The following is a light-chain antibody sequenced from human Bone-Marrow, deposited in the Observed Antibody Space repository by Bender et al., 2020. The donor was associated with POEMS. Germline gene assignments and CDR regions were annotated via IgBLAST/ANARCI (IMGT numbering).Light chain of an antibody. J-gene: IGLJ2*01. CDR2: GVS. Sequence: QSALTQPPSASGSPGQSVTISCTGTSSDVGGYNYVSWYQQHPGKAPKLMIYGVSKRPSGVSHRFSGSKSDNTASLTISRLQVDDEADYFCSSYVISPGVVFGGGTKLTVL. V-gene: IGLV2-8*01. CDR3: SSYVISPGVV. CDR1: SSDVGGYNY.